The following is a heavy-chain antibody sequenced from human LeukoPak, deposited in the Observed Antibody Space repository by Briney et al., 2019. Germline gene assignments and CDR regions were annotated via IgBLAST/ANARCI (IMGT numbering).Heavy chain of an antibody. CDR2: ISVTGRNA. CDR1: GFTFSSYG. J-gene: IGHJ4*02. Sequence: AGGSLRLSCAASGFTFSSYGMSWVRQAPGKGLEWVSSISVTGRNAYYADSVKGHFTISRDNSKNTLYLQMNSLRAEDTAVYYCAKKGYDSASGSYVPIDYWGQGTLVTVSS. V-gene: IGHV3-23*01. D-gene: IGHD3-10*01. CDR3: AKKGYDSASGSYVPIDY.